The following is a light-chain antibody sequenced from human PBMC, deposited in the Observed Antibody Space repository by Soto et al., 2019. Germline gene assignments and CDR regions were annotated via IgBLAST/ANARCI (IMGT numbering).Light chain of an antibody. CDR2: GAS. Sequence: DIPMTQSPSSLSASVGDRVTITCRASQSISTYLNWYQQKPGKAPKVLIYGASRLQSRVPSRFSRSGSGTDFTLSISSLQPEDFATYFCQQSYTSPRTFGQGTRVAI. V-gene: IGKV1-39*01. J-gene: IGKJ1*01. CDR1: QSISTY. CDR3: QQSYTSPRT.